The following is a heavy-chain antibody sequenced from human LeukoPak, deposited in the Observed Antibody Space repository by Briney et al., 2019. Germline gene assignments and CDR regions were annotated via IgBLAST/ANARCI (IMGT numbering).Heavy chain of an antibody. CDR3: ARARPVPAAIDAFDI. J-gene: IGHJ3*02. Sequence: GGSLRLSCAASGSTFSSYSMNWVRQAPGKGLEWVSSISSSSSYIYYADSVKGRFTISRDNAKNSLYLQMNSLRAEDTAVYYCARARPVPAAIDAFDIWGQGTMVTVSS. V-gene: IGHV3-21*01. CDR1: GSTFSSYS. D-gene: IGHD2-2*01. CDR2: ISSSSSYI.